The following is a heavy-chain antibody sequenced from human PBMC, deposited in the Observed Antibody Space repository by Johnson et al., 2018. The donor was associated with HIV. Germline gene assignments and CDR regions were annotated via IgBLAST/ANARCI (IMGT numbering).Heavy chain of an antibody. D-gene: IGHD1-26*01. CDR2: ISFAGSNK. V-gene: IGHV3-30*03. J-gene: IGHJ3*02. CDR3: ARGREGGTYQGGAFDI. Sequence: QVQLVESGGGVVQPGRSLRLSCTASQFSFSNYGMHWVRQAPGKGLEWVAAISFAGSNKYYADSVKGRFTISRDNSKNTLYLQMNSLRAEDRSVYYCARGREGGTYQGGAFDIWGQGTMVTVSS. CDR1: QFSFSNYG.